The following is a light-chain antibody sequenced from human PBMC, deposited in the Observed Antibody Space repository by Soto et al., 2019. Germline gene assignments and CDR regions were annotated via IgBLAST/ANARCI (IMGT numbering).Light chain of an antibody. Sequence: QSVLTQPASVSGSPGQSITISCTGTSSDVGSYNLVSWYQQHPGKAPKLMIYEGGKRPSGVSDRFSGSKSGNTASLTISGLQAEDDADYYCCSYAGSSTYVFGTGTQLTVL. CDR3: CSYAGSSTYV. CDR1: SSDVGSYNL. CDR2: EGG. J-gene: IGLJ7*01. V-gene: IGLV2-23*01.